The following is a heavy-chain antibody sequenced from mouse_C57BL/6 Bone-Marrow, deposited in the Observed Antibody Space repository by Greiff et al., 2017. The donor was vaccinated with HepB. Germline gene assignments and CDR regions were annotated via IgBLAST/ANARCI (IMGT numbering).Heavy chain of an antibody. CDR3: ARAGELDV. CDR1: GYTFTSYG. D-gene: IGHD1-1*01. Sequence: QVQLQQSGAELARPGASVKLSCKASGYTFTSYGISWVKQRTGQGLEWIGEIYPRSGNTYYNEKFKGKATLTADKSSSTAYMELRSLTSEDSAVYFCARAGELDVWGTGTTVTVSS. V-gene: IGHV1-81*01. CDR2: IYPRSGNT. J-gene: IGHJ1*03.